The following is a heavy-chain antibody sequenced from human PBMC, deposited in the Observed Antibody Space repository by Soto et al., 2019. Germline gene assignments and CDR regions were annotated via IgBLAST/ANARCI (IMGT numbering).Heavy chain of an antibody. CDR1: GGSISSGDYY. J-gene: IGHJ6*02. CDR3: ARDRQYQLLPYYYYGMDV. V-gene: IGHV4-30-4*01. CDR2: IYYSGST. D-gene: IGHD2-2*01. Sequence: TLSLTCTVSGGSISSGDYYWSWIRQPPGKGLEWIGYIYYSGSTYYNPSLKSRVTISVDTSKNQFSLKLSSVTAADTAVYYCARDRQYQLLPYYYYGMDVWGQGTTVTVSS.